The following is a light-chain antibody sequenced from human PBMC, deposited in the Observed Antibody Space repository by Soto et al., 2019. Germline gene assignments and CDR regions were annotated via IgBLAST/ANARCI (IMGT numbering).Light chain of an antibody. CDR2: EVS. CDR3: CSYAGSYTYV. Sequence: QSVLTQPPSASGSPGQSVTISCTGTSSDVGDNYVSWYQQHLGKAPKLIIYEVSQRPSGVPDRFSGSKSGNTASLTVSGLQAEDEADYYCCSYAGSYTYVFGTGTKVTV. J-gene: IGLJ1*01. CDR1: SSDVGDNY. V-gene: IGLV2-8*01.